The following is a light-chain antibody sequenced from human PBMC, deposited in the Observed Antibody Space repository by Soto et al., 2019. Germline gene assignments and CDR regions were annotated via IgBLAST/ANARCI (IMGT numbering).Light chain of an antibody. J-gene: IGKJ3*01. CDR3: QQYSSWPFT. V-gene: IGKV3-15*01. CDR2: GES. Sequence: EIVLTQSPATLSVFPGEKATLSCVASQSVSNNLAWYHQKPGQAPRPLIYGESTRATGVPARFSGSGSGTEFTLTISSLQSEDSAIYYCQQYSSWPFTFGPGTKVDIK. CDR1: QSVSNN.